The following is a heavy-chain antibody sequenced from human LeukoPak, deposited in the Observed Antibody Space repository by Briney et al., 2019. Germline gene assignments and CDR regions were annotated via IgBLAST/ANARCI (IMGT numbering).Heavy chain of an antibody. CDR2: ISYDGSNK. CDR1: GFSFTDYY. J-gene: IGHJ4*02. Sequence: GGSLRLSCAASGFSFTDYYMSWIRQAPGKGLEWVAVISYDGSNKYYADSVKGRFTISRHNSKNTLYLQMNSLRAEDTAVYYCARDPSLAVVDYWGQGTLVTVSS. CDR3: ARDPSLAVVDY. V-gene: IGHV3-30-3*01. D-gene: IGHD2-15*01.